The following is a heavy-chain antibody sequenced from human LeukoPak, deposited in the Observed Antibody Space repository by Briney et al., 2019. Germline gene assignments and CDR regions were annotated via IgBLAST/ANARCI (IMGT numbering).Heavy chain of an antibody. CDR3: ARDRSPFKVRSEGHRAFDI. CDR2: IYYSGST. CDR1: GGSISSYY. Sequence: SQTLSLTCTVSGGSISSYYWSWIRQPPGKGLEWIGYIYYSGSTNYNPSLKSRVTISVDTSKNQFSLKLSSVTAADTAVYYCARDRSPFKVRSEGHRAFDIWGQGTMVTVSS. J-gene: IGHJ3*02. V-gene: IGHV4-59*01. D-gene: IGHD3-10*01.